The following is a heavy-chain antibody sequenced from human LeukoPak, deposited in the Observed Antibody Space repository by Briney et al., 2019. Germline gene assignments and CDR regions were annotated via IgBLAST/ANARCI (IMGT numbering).Heavy chain of an antibody. V-gene: IGHV3-48*04. Sequence: QSGGSLRLSCAASGFTFSSYSMNWVRQAPGKGLEWLSYISRSGNSIFYADSVKGRFTISRDNAKNSLYLQMNSLRAEDTAVYYCARPYTAYAFDYWGQGTLVTVSS. CDR1: GFTFSSYS. D-gene: IGHD5-12*01. CDR3: ARPYTAYAFDY. J-gene: IGHJ4*02. CDR2: ISRSGNSI.